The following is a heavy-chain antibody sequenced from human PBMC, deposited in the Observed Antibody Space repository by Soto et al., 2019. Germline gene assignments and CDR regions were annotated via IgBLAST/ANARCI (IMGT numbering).Heavy chain of an antibody. CDR3: ARGQCSSTSCYPYYYYYYGMDV. CDR1: GGSISSGGYY. CDR2: IYYSGST. J-gene: IGHJ6*02. Sequence: SETLSLTCTVSGGSISSGGYYWSWIRQHPGKGLEWIGYIYYSGSTYYNPSLKSRVTISVDTSKNQFSLKLSSVTAADTAVYYCARGQCSSTSCYPYYYYYYGMDVWGQGTTVTVPS. V-gene: IGHV4-31*03. D-gene: IGHD2-2*01.